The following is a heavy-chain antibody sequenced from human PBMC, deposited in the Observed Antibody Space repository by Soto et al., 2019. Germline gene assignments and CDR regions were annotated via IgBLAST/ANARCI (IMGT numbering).Heavy chain of an antibody. Sequence: ASVNVSCKSTGYSFTRHYINWLRQAAGQGLECMGGMNPNSGNAVYAQKFQGRVTMTRNTSITTAYIEVTSLKSEDTAVYFCARGAYNDYSHWFDPWGQGTLVTVSS. CDR2: MNPNSGNA. V-gene: IGHV1-8*01. D-gene: IGHD4-4*01. CDR1: GYSFTRHY. J-gene: IGHJ5*02. CDR3: ARGAYNDYSHWFDP.